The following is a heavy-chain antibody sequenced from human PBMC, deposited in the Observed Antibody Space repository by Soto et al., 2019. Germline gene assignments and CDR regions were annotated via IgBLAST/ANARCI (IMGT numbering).Heavy chain of an antibody. V-gene: IGHV1-2*04. Sequence: ASVKVSCKASGYTFTGYYMHWVRQAPGQGLEWMGWINPNSGGTNYAQKFQGWVTMTRDTSISTAYMELSRLRSDDTAVYYCARYYCASGSYYKTWFDPWGQGTLVTVSS. J-gene: IGHJ5*02. CDR3: ARYYCASGSYYKTWFDP. CDR1: GYTFTGYY. D-gene: IGHD3-10*01. CDR2: INPNSGGT.